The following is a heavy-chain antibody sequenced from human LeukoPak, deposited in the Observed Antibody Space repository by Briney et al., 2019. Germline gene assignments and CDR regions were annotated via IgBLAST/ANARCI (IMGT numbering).Heavy chain of an antibody. D-gene: IGHD3-10*01. CDR2: IYYSGST. Sequence: SETLSLTCTASGGSISSSSYYWGWIRQPPGKGLEWIGSIYYSGSTYYNPSLKSRVTISVDTSKNQFSLKLSSVTAADTAVYYCARHAAGMRTWGQGTLVTASS. CDR3: ARHAAGMRT. J-gene: IGHJ5*02. V-gene: IGHV4-39*01. CDR1: GGSISSSSYY.